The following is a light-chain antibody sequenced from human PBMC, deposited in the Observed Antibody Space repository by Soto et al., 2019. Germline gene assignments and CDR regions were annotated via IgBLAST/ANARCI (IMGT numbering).Light chain of an antibody. J-gene: IGLJ2*01. CDR2: YDD. CDR1: SSNIGTKG. Sequence: QSVLTQPPSVSAAPRQRVTISCSGSSSNIGTKGVNWYQQVPGKAPKLLIYYDDLLASGVSDRFSGSKSGTSASLAISGVQSEDEADYYCAAWDDSRSGSVVFGGGTKLTVL. V-gene: IGLV1-36*01. CDR3: AAWDDSRSGSVV.